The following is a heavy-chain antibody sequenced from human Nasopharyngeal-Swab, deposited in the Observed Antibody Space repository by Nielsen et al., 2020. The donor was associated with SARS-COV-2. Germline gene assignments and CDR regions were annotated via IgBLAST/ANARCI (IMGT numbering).Heavy chain of an antibody. CDR3: ARASGWYPNY. J-gene: IGHJ4*02. CDR2: IYHSGST. D-gene: IGHD6-19*01. CDR1: GGSISSSNW. Sequence: GSLRPSCAVSGGSISSSNWYSWVRQPPGKGLEWIGEIYHSGSTNYNPSLKSRVTISVDKSKNQFSLKLSSVTAADTAVYYCARASGWYPNYWGQGTLVTVSS. V-gene: IGHV4-4*02.